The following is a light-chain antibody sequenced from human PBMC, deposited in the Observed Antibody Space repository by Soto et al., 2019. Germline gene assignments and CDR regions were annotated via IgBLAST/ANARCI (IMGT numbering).Light chain of an antibody. CDR1: QGISSY. CDR3: QQYYSYPPT. Sequence: AIRMTQSPSSFSASTGDRVTITCRASQGISSYLAWYQQKPGQAPKLLIYAASTLQSGVPSRFSGSGSETDFTLTISCLQAEYFATYYCQQYYSYPPTVGGGTKVEIK. J-gene: IGKJ4*02. V-gene: IGKV1-8*01. CDR2: AAS.